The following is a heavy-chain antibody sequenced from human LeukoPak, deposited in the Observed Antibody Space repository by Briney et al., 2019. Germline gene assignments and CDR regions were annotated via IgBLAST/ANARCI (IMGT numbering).Heavy chain of an antibody. CDR1: GFTFSSYA. V-gene: IGHV3-30-3*01. J-gene: IGHJ4*02. CDR2: ISYDGSNK. CDR3: ARGCRYCSSTSFYFDY. D-gene: IGHD2-2*01. Sequence: PGRSLRLSCAASGFTFSSYAMHWVRQAPGKGLEWVAVISYDGSNKYYADSVKGRFTISRDNSKNTLYLQMNSLRAEDTAVYYCARGCRYCSSTSFYFDYWGQGTLVTVSS.